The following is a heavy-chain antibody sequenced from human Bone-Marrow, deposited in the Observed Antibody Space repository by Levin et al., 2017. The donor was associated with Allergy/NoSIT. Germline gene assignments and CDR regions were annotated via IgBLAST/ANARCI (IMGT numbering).Heavy chain of an antibody. V-gene: IGHV3-53*01. D-gene: IGHD3-22*01. Sequence: HSGGSLRLSCAASGFSVRSNYMSWVRLAPGKGLEWVSVIYGGGNTYSADSVKGRFTISRDNSENTVYLQMNSLRAEDTAVYYCASKAYHSSGFYFEFWGQGTLVTVSS. CDR2: IYGGGNT. J-gene: IGHJ4*02. CDR3: ASKAYHSSGFYFEF. CDR1: GFSVRSNY.